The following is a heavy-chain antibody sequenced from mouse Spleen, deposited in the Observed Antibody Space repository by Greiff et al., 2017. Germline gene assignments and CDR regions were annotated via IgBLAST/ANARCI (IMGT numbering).Heavy chain of an antibody. D-gene: IGHD3-2*01. V-gene: IGHV5-9-1*01. CDR2: ISSGGSYT. CDR1: GFTFSSYA. CDR3: ARPDSSGYAYAMDY. Sequence: EVKVVESGGGLVKPGGSLKLSCAASGFTFSSYAMSWVRQTPEKRLEWVATISSGGSYTYYPDSVKGRFTISRDNAKNTLYLQMSSLRSEDTAMYYCARPDSSGYAYAMDYWGQGTSVTVSS. J-gene: IGHJ4*01.